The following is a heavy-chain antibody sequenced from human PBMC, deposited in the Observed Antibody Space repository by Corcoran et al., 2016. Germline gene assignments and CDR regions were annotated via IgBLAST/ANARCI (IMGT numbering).Heavy chain of an antibody. J-gene: IGHJ5*02. CDR2: ISSSSSYI. D-gene: IGHD6-25*01. CDR1: GFTFSSYS. V-gene: IGHV3-21*01. Sequence: EVQLVESGGGLVKPGGSLRLSCAASGFTFSSYSMNWVRQAPGKGLEWVSSISSSSSYIYYADSVKGRFTISRDNAKNSLYLQMNSLRAEDTSVYYRARTRPRTYNWFDPWGQGTLVTVSS. CDR3: ARTRPRTYNWFDP.